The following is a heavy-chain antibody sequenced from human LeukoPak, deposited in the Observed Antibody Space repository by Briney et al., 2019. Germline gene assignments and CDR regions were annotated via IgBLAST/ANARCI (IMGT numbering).Heavy chain of an antibody. D-gene: IGHD3-10*01. CDR3: ARVHFGELLSPADY. V-gene: IGHV3-30-3*01. CDR2: ISYDGSNK. CDR1: GFTFSSYA. J-gene: IGHJ4*02. Sequence: GGSLRLSCAASGFTFSSYAMHWFRQAPGKGLEWVAVISYDGSNKYYADSVKGRFTISRDNSKNTLYLQMNSLRAEDTAVYYCARVHFGELLSPADYWGQGTLVTVSS.